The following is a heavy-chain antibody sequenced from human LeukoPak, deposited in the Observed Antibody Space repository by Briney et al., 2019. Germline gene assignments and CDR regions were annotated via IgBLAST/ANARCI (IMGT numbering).Heavy chain of an antibody. CDR3: AKGGYFEPLDY. CDR2: ISGSGGRT. J-gene: IGHJ4*02. Sequence: PGGSLRLSCAASGFTFSSYSMNWVRQAPGKGLEWVSGISGSGGRTYYADSVKGRFTISRDNSKNTLYLQMNSLRAEDTAVYYCAKGGYFEPLDYWGQGTLVTVSS. D-gene: IGHD3-9*01. CDR1: GFTFSSYS. V-gene: IGHV3-23*01.